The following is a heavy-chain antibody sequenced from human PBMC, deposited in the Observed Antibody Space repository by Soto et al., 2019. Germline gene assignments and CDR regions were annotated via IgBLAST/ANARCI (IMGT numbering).Heavy chain of an antibody. V-gene: IGHV1-8*01. Sequence: QVQLVQSGAEVKKPGASVKVSCKASGYTFSTYKINWVRQASGQGLKWMGWMNPNSGNTDYAQKFQGRVTMTRNTSISTAYMELSSLRSEDTAVYYCARSRDGDYGASSWGQGTLVTVSS. D-gene: IGHD4-17*01. CDR1: GYTFSTYK. CDR2: MNPNSGNT. CDR3: ARSRDGDYGASS. J-gene: IGHJ5*02.